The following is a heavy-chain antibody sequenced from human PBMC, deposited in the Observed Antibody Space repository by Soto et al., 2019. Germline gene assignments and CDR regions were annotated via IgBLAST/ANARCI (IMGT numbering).Heavy chain of an antibody. V-gene: IGHV4-30-4*01. Sequence: SETLSLTCTVSSGSISSGDYYWSWLRQPPGKGLEWIGYIFYSGSTHHNASFQSRVSVSVDTSRNQFSLKLTSVSAADTAVYYCARGRFGEIHDYWGQGILVTV. J-gene: IGHJ4*02. CDR3: ARGRFGEIHDY. CDR1: SGSISSGDYY. CDR2: IFYSGST. D-gene: IGHD3-16*01.